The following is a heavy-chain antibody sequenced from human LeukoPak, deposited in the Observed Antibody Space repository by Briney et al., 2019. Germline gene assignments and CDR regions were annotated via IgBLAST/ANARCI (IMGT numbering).Heavy chain of an antibody. CDR1: GGSIGSGGYY. D-gene: IGHD2-2*01. V-gene: IGHV4-31*03. J-gene: IGHJ6*02. CDR3: ARHDCVTSSCVYFYGMDV. Sequence: PSQTLSLTCTVSGGSIGSGGYYWSWIRQHPGKGLEWIGYIYYSGSTYYNPSLKSRVTISVDTSKNQFSLKLSSVTAADTAVYYCARHDCVTSSCVYFYGMDVWGQGTTVTVSS. CDR2: IYYSGST.